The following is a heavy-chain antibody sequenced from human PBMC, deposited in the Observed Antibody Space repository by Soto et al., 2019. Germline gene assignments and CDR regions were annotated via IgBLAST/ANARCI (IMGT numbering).Heavy chain of an antibody. CDR3: AAFATTGDAFDV. J-gene: IGHJ3*01. V-gene: IGHV1-18*01. CDR2: ISPFNGNT. Sequence: ASVKVSCKSSGYPFTHYGITWIRQAPGQGLEWMGWISPFNGNTNYGQTLQGRVTLTTETSTSTVYMELSSLRSDDTAVYYCAAFATTGDAFDVWGQGTMVTVSS. D-gene: IGHD4-17*01. CDR1: GYPFTHYG.